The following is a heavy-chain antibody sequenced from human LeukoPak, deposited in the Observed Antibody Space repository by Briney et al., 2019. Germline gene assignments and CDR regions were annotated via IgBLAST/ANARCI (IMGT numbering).Heavy chain of an antibody. D-gene: IGHD2-21*02. J-gene: IGHJ1*01. Sequence: SVKVSCKASGGTFSSYAISWVRQAPGQGLEWMGGIIPIFGTANYAQKFQGRVTITADKSTSTAYMELSSLRSEDTAVYYCARVAVTADAEYFQHWGQGTLVTVSS. V-gene: IGHV1-69*06. CDR1: GGTFSSYA. CDR3: ARVAVTADAEYFQH. CDR2: IIPIFGTA.